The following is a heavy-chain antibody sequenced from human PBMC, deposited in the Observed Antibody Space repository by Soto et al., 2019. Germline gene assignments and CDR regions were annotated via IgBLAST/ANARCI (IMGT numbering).Heavy chain of an antibody. V-gene: IGHV3-30*18. J-gene: IGHJ4*02. CDR3: AKDLGGATRFDY. CDR2: ISYDGSNK. D-gene: IGHD1-26*01. CDR1: GFTFSSYG. Sequence: QVQLVESGGGVVQPGRSLRLSCAASGFTFSSYGMHWVRQAPGKGLESVAVISYDGSNKYYADSVKGRFTISRDNSKNTLYLQMNSLRAEDTAVYYCAKDLGGATRFDYWGQGTLVTVSS.